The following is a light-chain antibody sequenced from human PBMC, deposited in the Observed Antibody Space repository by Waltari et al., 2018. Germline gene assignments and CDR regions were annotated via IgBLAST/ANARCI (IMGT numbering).Light chain of an antibody. V-gene: IGKV3-20*01. Sequence: EIVLTQSPGTLSLSPRVRATLSCRASQSVRRSLDWYQQTPGQAPRLLIDGASIRATGIPDRFSGGGSGTDFSLTISRLEPEDFAAYHCQHYVRLPVTFGQGTKVEIK. J-gene: IGKJ1*01. CDR1: QSVRRS. CDR2: GAS. CDR3: QHYVRLPVT.